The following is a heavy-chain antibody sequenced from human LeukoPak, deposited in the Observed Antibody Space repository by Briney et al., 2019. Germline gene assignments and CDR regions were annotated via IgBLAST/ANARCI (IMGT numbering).Heavy chain of an antibody. Sequence: PGGSLRLSCAASGFTFSSYWMHWVRQAPGKGLVWVSRINSDGSSTSYADSVKGRFTISRDNAKNTLYLQMNSLRAEDTAVYCCASTPPMGVWSGEPHNWFDPWGQGTLVTVSS. CDR2: INSDGSST. J-gene: IGHJ5*02. D-gene: IGHD3-10*01. CDR3: ASTPPMGVWSGEPHNWFDP. CDR1: GFTFSSYW. V-gene: IGHV3-74*01.